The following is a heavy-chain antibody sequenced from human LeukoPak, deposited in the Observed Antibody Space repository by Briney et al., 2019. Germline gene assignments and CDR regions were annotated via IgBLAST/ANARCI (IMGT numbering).Heavy chain of an antibody. CDR1: GFTFSSYG. D-gene: IGHD6-13*01. J-gene: IGHJ4*02. CDR3: AKDIVRKSAAAGRGFDY. CDR2: IRYDGSNK. Sequence: PGGSLRLSCAASGFTFSSYGMHWVRQAPGKGLEWVAFIRYDGSNKYYADSVKGRFTISRDNSKNTLYLQMNSLRAEDTAVYYCAKDIVRKSAAAGRGFDYWGQGTLVTVSS. V-gene: IGHV3-30*02.